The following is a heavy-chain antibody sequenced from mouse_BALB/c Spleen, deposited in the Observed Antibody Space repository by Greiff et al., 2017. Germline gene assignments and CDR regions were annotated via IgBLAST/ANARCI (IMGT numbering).Heavy chain of an antibody. CDR1: GYSITSGYY. CDR2: ISYDGSN. Sequence: EVKVEESGPGLVKPSQSLSLTCSVTGYSITSGYYWTWIRQFPGNKLEWMGYISYDGSNNYNPSLKNRISITRDTSKNQFFLKLNSVTTEDTATYYCARQYYGYDGGVDYWGQGTTLTVSS. V-gene: IGHV3-6*02. J-gene: IGHJ2*01. CDR3: ARQYYGYDGGVDY. D-gene: IGHD2-2*01.